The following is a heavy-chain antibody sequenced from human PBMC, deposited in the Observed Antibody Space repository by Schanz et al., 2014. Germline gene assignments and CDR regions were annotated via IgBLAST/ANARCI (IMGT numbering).Heavy chain of an antibody. CDR3: ARGNTIFGVVILGWLDP. J-gene: IGHJ5*02. CDR1: GVTFTTYS. Sequence: QVQLVQSGAEVKTPGSSVKISCRASGVTFTTYSVTWVRQAPGQGLEWVGRIIPIFDTADYAQTFQGRVTITADTSTTTVYMALSNLRSEDTAVYYCARGNTIFGVVILGWLDPWGQGTLVTVSS. V-gene: IGHV1-69*14. CDR2: IIPIFDTA. D-gene: IGHD3-3*01.